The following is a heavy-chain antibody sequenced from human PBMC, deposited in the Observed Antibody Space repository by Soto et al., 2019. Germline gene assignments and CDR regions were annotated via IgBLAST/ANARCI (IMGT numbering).Heavy chain of an antibody. CDR3: ARGPKDRDFYSELLRGHYYYYYYMDV. V-gene: IGHV3-7*05. Sequence: GGSLRLSCAASGFTFSSYWMSWVRQAPGKGLEWVANIKHDGSESYYVDSVKGRFTISRDSAKSSLYLQMNSLRSEDTAVYYCARGPKDRDFYSELLRGHYYYYYYMDVWGKGTTVTVSS. CDR1: GFTFSSYW. J-gene: IGHJ6*03. D-gene: IGHD2-15*01. CDR2: IKHDGSES.